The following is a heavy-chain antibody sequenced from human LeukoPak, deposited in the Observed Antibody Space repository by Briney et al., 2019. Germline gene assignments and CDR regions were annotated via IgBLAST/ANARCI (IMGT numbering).Heavy chain of an antibody. D-gene: IGHD2-2*01. V-gene: IGHV4-61*02. J-gene: IGHJ5*02. CDR1: GGSISSGSYY. CDR3: ARGSTSSIHGGWFDP. CDR2: IYTSGST. Sequence: SETLSLTCTVSGGSISSGSYYWSWIRQPAGKGLEWIGRIYTSGSTNYNPSLKSRVTISVDTSKNQFSLKLSSVTAADTAVYYCARGSTSSIHGGWFDPWGQGTLVTVSS.